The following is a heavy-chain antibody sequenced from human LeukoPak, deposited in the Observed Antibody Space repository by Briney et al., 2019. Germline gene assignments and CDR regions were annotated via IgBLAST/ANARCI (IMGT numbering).Heavy chain of an antibody. D-gene: IGHD2/OR15-2a*01. CDR3: AKDILVYYGMDV. V-gene: IGHV3-9*01. CDR2: ISWNSGSI. Sequence: QAGGSLRLSCAASGFTFDDYAMHWVRQAPGKGLEGVSGISWNSGSIGYADSVKGRFTISRDNAKNSLYLQMNSLRAEDTALYYCAKDILVYYGMDVWGQGTTVTVSS. CDR1: GFTFDDYA. J-gene: IGHJ6*02.